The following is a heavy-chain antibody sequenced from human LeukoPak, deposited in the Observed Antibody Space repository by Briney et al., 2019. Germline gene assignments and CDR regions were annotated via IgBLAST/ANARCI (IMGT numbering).Heavy chain of an antibody. D-gene: IGHD3-22*01. CDR1: GFTFSNYA. CDR2: INSDGINT. V-gene: IGHV3-74*01. Sequence: TGGSLRLSCAASGFTFSNYAMNWVRQAPGKGLVWVSRINSDGINTSYADSVKGRFTISRDNAKNTLNLQMNSLRAEDTAVYYCARDLGQYYDTSDNWFDPWGQGTLVTVSS. J-gene: IGHJ5*02. CDR3: ARDLGQYYDTSDNWFDP.